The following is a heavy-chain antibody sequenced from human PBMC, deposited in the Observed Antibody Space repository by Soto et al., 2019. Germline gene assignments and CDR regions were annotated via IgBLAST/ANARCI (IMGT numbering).Heavy chain of an antibody. V-gene: IGHV5-51*01. Sequence: GESLKISCKGSGYSFTDYWIGWVRQMPGRGLEWMGIIYPGDSDTRYSPSFEGQVTISADKSISTAYLQWSSLKDSDTAIYYCARRGSSSPSYNFDFWGQGTPVTVSS. J-gene: IGHJ4*02. D-gene: IGHD6-13*01. CDR1: GYSFTDYW. CDR3: ARRGSSSPSYNFDF. CDR2: IYPGDSDT.